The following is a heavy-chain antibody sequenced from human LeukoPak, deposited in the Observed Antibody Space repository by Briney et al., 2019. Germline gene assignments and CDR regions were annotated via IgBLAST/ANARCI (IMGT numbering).Heavy chain of an antibody. J-gene: IGHJ4*02. CDR1: GDAITGSSYY. V-gene: IGHV4-39*01. CDR2: MYYSGNT. Sequence: SETLSLTCTVSGDAITGSSYYWGWIRQSPGKGLEWIGSMYYSGNTYSNPSLESRVTMPADTSKNQFSLKLNSVSVADTAVYYCARQYFDRTGYYYFDYWGQGTLVIVSS. D-gene: IGHD3-22*01. CDR3: ARQYFDRTGYYYFDY.